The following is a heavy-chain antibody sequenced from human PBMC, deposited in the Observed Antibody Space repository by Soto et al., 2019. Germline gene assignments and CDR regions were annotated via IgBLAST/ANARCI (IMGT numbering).Heavy chain of an antibody. CDR2: IRNKDNSYAT. V-gene: IGHV3-73*01. CDR1: GFTFSGST. Sequence: EVQLVESGGGSVQPGGSLKLSCAASGFTFSGSTMHWVRQASGKGLEWVGRIRNKDNSYATAYAASVKGRFTISRDDSKNTAYLRMNSLKTEDTAVYYCTKQGDYRYHVDYWGQGTLVTVSS. CDR3: TKQGDYRYHVDY. D-gene: IGHD4-17*01. J-gene: IGHJ4*02.